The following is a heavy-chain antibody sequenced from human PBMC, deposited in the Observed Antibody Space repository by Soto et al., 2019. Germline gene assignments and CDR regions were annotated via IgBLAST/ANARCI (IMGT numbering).Heavy chain of an antibody. J-gene: IGHJ3*02. V-gene: IGHV1-18*01. CDR2: ISAYNGNT. CDR1: GYTFTSYG. CDR3: ARDRSEYSRGVVAFDI. D-gene: IGHD6-6*01. Sequence: ASVKVSCKASGYTFTSYGISWVRQAPGQGLEWMGWISAYNGNTNYAQKLQGRVTMTTDTSTSTAYMELRSLRSDDTAVYYCARDRSEYSRGVVAFDIWGQGTMVTVSS.